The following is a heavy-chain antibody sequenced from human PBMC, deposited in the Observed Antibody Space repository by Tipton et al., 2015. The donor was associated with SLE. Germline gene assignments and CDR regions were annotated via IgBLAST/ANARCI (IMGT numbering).Heavy chain of an antibody. Sequence: SLRLSCVASGFSVSSNYMNWVRQAPGKGPEWVSIIYSGGTTYYADSIKGRFTISRDNAKNSLYLQMSSLRAEDTAVYYCALSVTTIEYWGQGTLVTVSS. CDR2: IYSGGTT. D-gene: IGHD4-11*01. J-gene: IGHJ4*02. CDR3: ALSVTTIEY. CDR1: GFSVSSNY. V-gene: IGHV3-53*01.